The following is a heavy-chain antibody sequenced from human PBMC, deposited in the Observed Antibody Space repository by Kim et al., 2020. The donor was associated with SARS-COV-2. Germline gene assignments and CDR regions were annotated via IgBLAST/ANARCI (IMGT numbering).Heavy chain of an antibody. V-gene: IGHV3-30*04. D-gene: IGHD6-13*01. CDR1: GFTFSSYA. CDR3: ARDLSAIAAAGAFDY. Sequence: GGSLRLSCAASGFTFSSYAMHWVRQAPGKGLEWVAVISYDGSNKYYADSVKGRFTISRDNSKNTLYLQMNSLRAEDTAVYYCARDLSAIAAAGAFDYWG. CDR2: ISYDGSNK. J-gene: IGHJ4*01.